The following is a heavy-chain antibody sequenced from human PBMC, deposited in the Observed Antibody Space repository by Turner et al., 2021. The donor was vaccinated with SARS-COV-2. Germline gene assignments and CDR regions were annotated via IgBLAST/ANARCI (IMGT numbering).Heavy chain of an antibody. Sequence: VQLVDSGGGVVQPWRSLRLSCAASGLTFSSYCMHWVRQAPGKGLEGVAVIAYDGSNKYYADSVKGRFTISRDNSKNTLYLQMNSLRAEDTAVYYCAKDGAPFLLYFGQPTFYFDYWGQGTLVTVSS. J-gene: IGHJ4*02. CDR1: GLTFSSYC. CDR3: AKDGAPFLLYFGQPTFYFDY. V-gene: IGHV3-30*18. D-gene: IGHD3-10*01. CDR2: IAYDGSNK.